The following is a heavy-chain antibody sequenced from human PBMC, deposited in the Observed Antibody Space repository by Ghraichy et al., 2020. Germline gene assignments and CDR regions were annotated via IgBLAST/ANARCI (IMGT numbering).Heavy chain of an antibody. Sequence: SETLSLTCAVYGDSLSGYFWTWIRQPPGKGLEWIGEINHDGDTIYNPSLKSRVTISVDTSRNQFSLSLASVTAADRAAYYCARELRDDSTGYYYFDLWGQGSLVTVSS. CDR1: GDSLSGYF. CDR2: INHDGDT. CDR3: ARELRDDSTGYYYFDL. D-gene: IGHD3-22*01. J-gene: IGHJ4*02. V-gene: IGHV4-34*01.